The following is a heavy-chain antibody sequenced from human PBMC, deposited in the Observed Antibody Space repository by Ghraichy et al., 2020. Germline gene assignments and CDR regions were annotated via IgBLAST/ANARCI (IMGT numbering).Heavy chain of an antibody. V-gene: IGHV4-59*01. J-gene: IGHJ4*02. CDR3: ARGRDSSGWYSLGY. CDR2: IYYSGST. Sequence: SETLSLTCTVSGGSISSYYWSWIRQPPGKGLEWIGYIYYSGSTNYNPSLKSRVTISVDTSKNQFSLKPSFVTAADTAVYYCARGRDSSGWYSLGYWGQGTLVTVSS. D-gene: IGHD6-19*01. CDR1: GGSISSYY.